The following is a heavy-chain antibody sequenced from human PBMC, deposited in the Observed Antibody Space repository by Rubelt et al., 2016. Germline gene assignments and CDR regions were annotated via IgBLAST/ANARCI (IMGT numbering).Heavy chain of an antibody. CDR1: GFTFSSYW. CDR2: IKQDGSEK. CDR3: ARDAPYCTNGVCYTGPGNGMDV. V-gene: IGHV3-7*01. D-gene: IGHD2-8*01. J-gene: IGHJ6*02. Sequence: EVQLVESGGGLVQPGGSLRLSCAASGFTFSSYWMSWVRQAPGKGLEWVANIKQDGSEKYYVDSVKGRFTISRDNAKNSLYLQMNSLRAEDTAVYYCARDAPYCTNGVCYTGPGNGMDVWGQGTTVTVSS.